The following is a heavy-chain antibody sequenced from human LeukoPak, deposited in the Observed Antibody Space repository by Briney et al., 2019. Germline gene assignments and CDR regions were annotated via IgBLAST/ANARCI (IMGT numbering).Heavy chain of an antibody. D-gene: IGHD2-15*01. CDR3: ARHVICGGGNCYGAALDY. J-gene: IGHJ4*02. CDR1: GGSISSFY. Sequence: PSETLSLTCTVSGGSISSFYWSWLRQPPGKGLEWIGYIHASGTTNYSPSLKSRVTISVDSSKNHFSLKLCSVTAADTAVYYCARHVICGGGNCYGAALDYWGQGTLVTVSS. CDR2: IHASGTT. V-gene: IGHV4-4*09.